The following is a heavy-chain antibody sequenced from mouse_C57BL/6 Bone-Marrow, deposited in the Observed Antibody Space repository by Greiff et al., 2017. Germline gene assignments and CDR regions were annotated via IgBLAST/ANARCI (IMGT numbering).Heavy chain of an antibody. D-gene: IGHD1-1*01. CDR3: ARSEGTTVVATDFDV. CDR1: GYAFSSSW. J-gene: IGHJ1*03. CDR2: IYPGDGDT. Sequence: QVQLQQSGPELVKPGASVKISCKASGYAFSSSWMNWVKQRPGKGLEWIGRIYPGDGDTNYNGKFKGKATLTADKSSSTAYMQLSSLTSEDSAVYFCARSEGTTVVATDFDVGGTGTTVTVSS. V-gene: IGHV1-82*01.